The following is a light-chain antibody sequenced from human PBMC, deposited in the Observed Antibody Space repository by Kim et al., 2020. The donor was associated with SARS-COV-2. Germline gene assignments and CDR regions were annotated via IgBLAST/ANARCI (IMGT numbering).Light chain of an antibody. V-gene: IGLV2-14*03. J-gene: IGLJ1*01. CDR3: SSYTSSSTLYV. CDR2: DVS. CDR1: SSAVGGYIY. Sequence: HSTPISCTGTSSAVGGYIYVSWYQQHPGKAPKLMIYDVSNRPSGVSNRFSGSKSGNTASLTISGLQAEDEADYYCSSYTSSSTLYVFGTGTKVTVL.